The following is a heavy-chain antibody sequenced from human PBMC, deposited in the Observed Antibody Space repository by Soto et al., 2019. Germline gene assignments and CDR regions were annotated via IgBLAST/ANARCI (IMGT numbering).Heavy chain of an antibody. V-gene: IGHV5-51*01. D-gene: IGHD2-2*01. CDR3: EKISGSSTTYGDYYYYDMDV. CDR2: IYPGDSDT. Sequence: GESLKISCKGSGYSFTNYWIGWVRQMPGKGLEWMGIIYPGDSDTRYSPSFQGQVTISADRSISTAYLRWSSLKASDTAIFYCEKISGSSTTYGDYYYYDMDVWGQATAVTVSS. J-gene: IGHJ6*02. CDR1: GYSFTNYW.